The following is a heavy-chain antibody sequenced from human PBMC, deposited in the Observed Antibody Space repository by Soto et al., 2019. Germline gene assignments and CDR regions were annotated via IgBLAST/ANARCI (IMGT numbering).Heavy chain of an antibody. V-gene: IGHV4-59*01. CDR2: IYYSGST. CDR1: GGSISSYY. Sequence: PSETLSLTCTVSGGSISSYYWSWIRQPPGKGLEWIGYIYYSGSTNYNPSLKSRVTISVDTSKNQFSLKLSSVTAADTAVYYCAIRPSYGSGSYAYWXQGTLVTVSS. J-gene: IGHJ4*02. CDR3: AIRPSYGSGSYAY. D-gene: IGHD3-10*01.